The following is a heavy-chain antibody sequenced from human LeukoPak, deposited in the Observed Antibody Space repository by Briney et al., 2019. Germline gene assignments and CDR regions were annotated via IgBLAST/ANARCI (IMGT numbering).Heavy chain of an antibody. D-gene: IGHD3-16*01. CDR1: GFTFSGSA. CDR3: VRDLFDDYSLDY. Sequence: GGSLRLSCAASGFTFSGSAMHWVRQASGKGPEWVGRIRSKGNSYATAYAASVKGRFTISRDNARNSLYLQLNSLRAEDTAVYFCVRDLFDDYSLDYWGQGTLVTVSS. CDR2: IRSKGNSYAT. V-gene: IGHV3-73*01. J-gene: IGHJ4*02.